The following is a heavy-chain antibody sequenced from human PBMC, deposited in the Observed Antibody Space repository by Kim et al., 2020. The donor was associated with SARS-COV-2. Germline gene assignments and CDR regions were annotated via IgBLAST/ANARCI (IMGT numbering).Heavy chain of an antibody. Sequence: SETLSLTCTVSGDSISSSSYYWGWIRQPPGKGLEWIGSIYYTGSTYYNASLKSRVTISVDTSKNQFSLKLSSVTAADTAVYYCARHLRGSDYWGQGTLVTVSS. J-gene: IGHJ4*02. V-gene: IGHV4-39*01. CDR1: GDSISSSSYY. CDR3: ARHLRGSDY. CDR2: IYYTGST.